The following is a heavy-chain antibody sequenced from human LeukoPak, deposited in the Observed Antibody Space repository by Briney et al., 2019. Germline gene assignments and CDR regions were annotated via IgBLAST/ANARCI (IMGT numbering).Heavy chain of an antibody. Sequence: SETLSLTCTVSGGSISSYYWSWIRQPPGKGLELIGYIYSRGSTDYNPSLKSRVTISIDTSKNQFSLKLSSVTAADTAVYYCARREMVRGVIGDYWGQGTLVTVSS. CDR3: ARREMVRGVIGDY. CDR2: IYSRGST. J-gene: IGHJ4*02. D-gene: IGHD3-10*01. V-gene: IGHV4-59*12. CDR1: GGSISSYY.